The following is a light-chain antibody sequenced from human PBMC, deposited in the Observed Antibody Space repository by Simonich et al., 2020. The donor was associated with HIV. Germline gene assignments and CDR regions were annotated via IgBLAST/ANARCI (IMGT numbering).Light chain of an antibody. J-gene: IGKJ2*01. V-gene: IGKV4-1*01. CDR1: QSVLYSSNNMNY. CDR3: QQYYTTLYT. Sequence: DIVMTQSPDSLAVSLGERATINCKSSQSVLYSSNNMNYLAWYQQKPGQPPKLLIYWASTLESGVPDRFSGSGSGTDFTLTISSLQAEDVAVYYCQQYYTTLYTFGQGTKLEIK. CDR2: WAS.